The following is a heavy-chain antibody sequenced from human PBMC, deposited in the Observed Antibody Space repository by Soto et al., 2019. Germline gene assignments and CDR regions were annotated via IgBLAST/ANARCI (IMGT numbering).Heavy chain of an antibody. D-gene: IGHD6-13*01. CDR3: AKDGAIAAADYFFDY. Sequence: QVQLVESGGGVVQPGRSLKLSCAASGFTFSNYAIHWVRQAPGKGLEWVAVIASDGKDKRYADSVKGRFTISRDNSKNTVYLQMISLRGEDTAVYYCAKDGAIAAADYFFDYWGQGSLVTVSS. J-gene: IGHJ4*02. CDR2: IASDGKDK. CDR1: GFTFSNYA. V-gene: IGHV3-30*18.